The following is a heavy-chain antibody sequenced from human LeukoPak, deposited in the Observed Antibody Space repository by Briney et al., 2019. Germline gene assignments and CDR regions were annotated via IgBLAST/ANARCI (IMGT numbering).Heavy chain of an antibody. D-gene: IGHD3-10*01. CDR3: ATSPKRGDWFDP. CDR1: GFTFDDYA. J-gene: IGHJ5*02. CDR2: ISWNSGSI. V-gene: IGHV3-9*01. Sequence: PGGSLRLSCAASGFTFDDYAMHWVRQAPGKGLEWVSGISWNSGSIGYADSVKGRFTISRDNAKNSLYLQMNSLRAEDTALYYCATSPKRGDWFDPWGQGTLVTVSS.